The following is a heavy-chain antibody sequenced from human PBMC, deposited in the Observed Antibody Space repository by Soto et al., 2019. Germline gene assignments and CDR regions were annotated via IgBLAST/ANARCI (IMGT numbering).Heavy chain of an antibody. J-gene: IGHJ4*02. Sequence: PSETLSLTCTVSGGSISSYYWSWIRQPPGKGLEWIGYIYYSGSTNYNPSLKSRVTISVDTSKNQFSLKLSSVTAADTAVYYCARTPYYYDSSGYWDYWGQGTLVTVS. V-gene: IGHV4-59*01. CDR3: ARTPYYYDSSGYWDY. CDR1: GGSISSYY. D-gene: IGHD3-22*01. CDR2: IYYSGST.